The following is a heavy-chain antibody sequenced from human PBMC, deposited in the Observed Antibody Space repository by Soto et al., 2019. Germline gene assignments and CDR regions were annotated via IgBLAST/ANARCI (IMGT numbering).Heavy chain of an antibody. Sequence: SETLSLTCTVSGGSISGYYWSWVRQPPGKGLEWIGFISYSGSTNYNPSLQSRVTISVDTSKNQFSLKLRSVTAADTAVYYCGRGWPPFAYWGQGPLVTVSS. J-gene: IGHJ4*02. V-gene: IGHV4-59*08. D-gene: IGHD2-15*01. CDR3: GRGWPPFAY. CDR1: GGSISGYY. CDR2: ISYSGST.